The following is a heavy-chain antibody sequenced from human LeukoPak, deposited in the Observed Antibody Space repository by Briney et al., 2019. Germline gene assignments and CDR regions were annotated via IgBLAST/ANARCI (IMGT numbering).Heavy chain of an antibody. CDR1: GYTFTSYA. D-gene: IGHD3-22*01. Sequence: GASVKVSCKASGYTFTSYAMHWVRQAPGQRLEWMGWINAGNGNTKYSQKFQGRVTITRDTSASTAYMELSSLRSEDTAVYYCARGAGITMIVVVPAGAFDIWGQGTMVTVSS. CDR2: INAGNGNT. J-gene: IGHJ3*02. V-gene: IGHV1-3*01. CDR3: ARGAGITMIVVVPAGAFDI.